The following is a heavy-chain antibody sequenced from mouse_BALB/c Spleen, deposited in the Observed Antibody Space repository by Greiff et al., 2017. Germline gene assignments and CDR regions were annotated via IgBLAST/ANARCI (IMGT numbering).Heavy chain of an antibody. D-gene: IGHD1-2*01. CDR3: ARSGTTATSYAMDY. J-gene: IGHJ4*01. CDR2: ISSGSSTI. Sequence: DVQLVESGGGLVQPGGSRKLSCAASGFTFSSFGMHWVRQAPEKGLEWVAYISSGSSTIYYADTVKGRFTISRDNPKNTLFLQMTSLRSEDTAMYYCARSGTTATSYAMDYWGQGTSVTVSS. V-gene: IGHV5-17*02. CDR1: GFTFSSFG.